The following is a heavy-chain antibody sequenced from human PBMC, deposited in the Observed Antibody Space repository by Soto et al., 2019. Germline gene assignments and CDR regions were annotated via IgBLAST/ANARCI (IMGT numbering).Heavy chain of an antibody. CDR1: GDSISNYY. D-gene: IGHD6-19*01. Sequence: SETLSLTCTVSGDSISNYYWSWIRQPAGKGLEWIGRMYVTGATYYNPSLKSRVSMSVDTSKNQFSLRLTSVTAADTAIYYCARDGEYSSGWYSFDLWGQGTLVTVSS. CDR2: MYVTGAT. CDR3: ARDGEYSSGWYSFDL. V-gene: IGHV4-4*07. J-gene: IGHJ4*02.